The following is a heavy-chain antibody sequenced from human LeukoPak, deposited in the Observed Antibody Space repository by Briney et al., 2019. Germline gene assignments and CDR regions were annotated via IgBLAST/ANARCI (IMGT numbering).Heavy chain of an antibody. J-gene: IGHJ4*02. D-gene: IGHD2-15*01. CDR1: GGSISISNYC. CDR2: MHYSETT. Sequence: SETLSLTCSVSGGSISISNYCWGWIRQPPGKGLEWIGTMHYSETTSYSPSLKSRVTISGDTSKSQFSLRLSSVTAADTAVYYCAQCSGGSCYRVDYCGQGTLVTVSS. CDR3: AQCSGGSCYRVDY. V-gene: IGHV4-39*01.